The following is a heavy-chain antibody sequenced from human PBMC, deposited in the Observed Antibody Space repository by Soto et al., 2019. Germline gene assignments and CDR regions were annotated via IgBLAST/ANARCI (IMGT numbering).Heavy chain of an antibody. Sequence: GGSLRLSCAASGFTFSSYAMSWVRQAPGKGLEWVSAISGSGGSIYDADSVKGRFTISRDNSKNTLYLQMNSPSLKSRLTITKDTSKNQVVLTMTNMDPVDTATYYCAHSLDDFWSGYYRVNWWFDPWGQGTLVTVSP. CDR2: ISGSGGSI. J-gene: IGHJ5*02. CDR1: GFTFSSYA. CDR3: DTSKNQVVLTMTNMDPVDTATYYCAHSLDDFWSGYYRVNWWFDP. D-gene: IGHD3-3*01. V-gene: IGHV3-23*01.